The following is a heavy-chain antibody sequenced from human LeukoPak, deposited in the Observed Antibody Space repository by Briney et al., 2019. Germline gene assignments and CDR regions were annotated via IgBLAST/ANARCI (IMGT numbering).Heavy chain of an antibody. J-gene: IGHJ4*02. CDR3: ASEGPNYSFDY. CDR2: IIPIFGTA. CDR1: GGTFSSYA. V-gene: IGHV1-69*05. Sequence: SVKVSCKASGGTFSSYAISWVRQAPGQGLEWMGRIIPIFGTANYAQKFQGRVTITTDESTSTAHMELSSLRSEDTAVYYCASEGPNYSFDYWGQGTLVTVSS. D-gene: IGHD4/OR15-4a*01.